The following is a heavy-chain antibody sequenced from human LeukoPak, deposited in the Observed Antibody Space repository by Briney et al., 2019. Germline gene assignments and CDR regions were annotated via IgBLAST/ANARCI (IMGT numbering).Heavy chain of an antibody. CDR2: IYYSGST. CDR1: GGSISSYY. D-gene: IGHD3-22*01. Sequence: SSETLSLTCTVSGGSISSYYWSWIRQPPGKGLEWIGYIYYSGSTNYNPSLRSRVTISVDKSKNQFSLKLSSVTAADTAVYYCASGGVVVTYDAFDIWGQGTMVTVSS. J-gene: IGHJ3*02. V-gene: IGHV4-59*12. CDR3: ASGGVVVTYDAFDI.